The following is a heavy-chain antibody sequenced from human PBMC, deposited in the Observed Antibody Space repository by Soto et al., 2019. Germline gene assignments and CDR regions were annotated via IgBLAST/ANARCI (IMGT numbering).Heavy chain of an antibody. J-gene: IGHJ4*02. D-gene: IGHD2-15*01. CDR3: ARRGTYYFDY. CDR2: VHSSGGA. V-gene: IGHV4-31*03. Sequence: SETLSLTCTFSCGSINAFSYYWSWVRQHPEKGLEWIGYVHSSGGAYYNPSLKSRVTISIDTSANLFSLNLASVTAADTAVYYCARRGTYYFDYWGQGILVTVSS. CDR1: CGSINAFSYY.